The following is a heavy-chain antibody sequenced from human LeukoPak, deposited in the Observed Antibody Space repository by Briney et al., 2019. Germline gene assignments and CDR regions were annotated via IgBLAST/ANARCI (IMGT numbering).Heavy chain of an antibody. CDR1: GDSISSSEW. D-gene: IGHD3-16*01. J-gene: IGHJ4*02. CDR2: IHEDGST. Sequence: SETLSLTCAVSGDSISSSEWWTWVRQPPGRGLQWIGEIHEDGSTNYSPSLKSRVTISLDKSKNQFSLRLSSVSAADTAVYYCASLRVPGDFDYWGQGTLVTVSS. CDR3: ASLRVPGDFDY. V-gene: IGHV4-4*02.